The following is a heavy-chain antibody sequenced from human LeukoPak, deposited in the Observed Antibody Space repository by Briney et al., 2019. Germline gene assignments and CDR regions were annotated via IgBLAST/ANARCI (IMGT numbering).Heavy chain of an antibody. CDR2: ISAYNGNT. CDR1: GYTFTSYG. D-gene: IGHD6-19*01. V-gene: IGHV1-18*01. Sequence: ASVKVSCKASGYTFTSYGISWVRQAPGQGLEWMGWISAYNGNTNYAQKLQGRVTMTTDISTSTAYMELRSLRSDDTAVYYCARDKSGWYSGCFDYWGQGTLVTVSS. J-gene: IGHJ4*02. CDR3: ARDKSGWYSGCFDY.